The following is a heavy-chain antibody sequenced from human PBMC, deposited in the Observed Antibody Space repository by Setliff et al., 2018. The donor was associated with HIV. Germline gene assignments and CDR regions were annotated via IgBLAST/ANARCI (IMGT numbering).Heavy chain of an antibody. CDR2: INHSGSI. V-gene: IGHV4-34*01. Sequence: KTSETLSLTCAVYGGSFSGYYWSWIRQSPGKGLEWIGEINHSGSINYNPSLKSRVTISVDTSKNQFSLRLSSVTDADTAAYYCARGFTFGGVILIPYYFDYWGQGTPVTVSS. D-gene: IGHD3-16*01. J-gene: IGHJ4*02. CDR1: GGSFSGYY. CDR3: ARGFTFGGVILIPYYFDY.